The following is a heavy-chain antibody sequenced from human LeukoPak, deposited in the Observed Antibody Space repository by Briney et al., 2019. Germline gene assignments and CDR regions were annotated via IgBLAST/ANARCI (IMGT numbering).Heavy chain of an antibody. CDR3: ASSSSSWAPFDY. J-gene: IGHJ4*02. V-gene: IGHV4-59*08. CDR1: GGSVSGYY. CDR2: VYYSGST. Sequence: SETLSLTCVVSGGSVSGYYWGWIRQPPGRGLEWIGYVYYSGSTNYNPSFKSRVTISVDTSKNQFSLKLSSVTAADTAVYYCASSSSSWAPFDYWGQGTLVTVSS. D-gene: IGHD6-13*01.